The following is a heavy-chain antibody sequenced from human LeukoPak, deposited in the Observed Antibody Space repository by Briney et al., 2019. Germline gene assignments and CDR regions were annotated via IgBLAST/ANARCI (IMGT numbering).Heavy chain of an antibody. Sequence: GASLRLSCASSGFTFSNYAMTWVRQAPGKGLEWVSIIFAGSGSTYYADSVKGRITISRDDSRNTLYLQMNSLRAEDTAVYYCTKEMSSDWKISDSWGQGTPVTVSS. D-gene: IGHD6-19*01. CDR3: TKEMSSDWKISDS. CDR2: IFAGSGST. J-gene: IGHJ4*02. V-gene: IGHV3-23*01. CDR1: GFTFSNYA.